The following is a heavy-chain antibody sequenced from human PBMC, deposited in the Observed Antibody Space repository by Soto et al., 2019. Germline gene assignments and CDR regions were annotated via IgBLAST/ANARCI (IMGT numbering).Heavy chain of an antibody. J-gene: IGHJ5*02. CDR1: GGSFSGYY. D-gene: IGHD1-26*01. CDR2: IYYSGST. Sequence: TLSLTCAVYGGSFSGYYWGWIRQPPGKGLEWIGYIYYSGSTNYNPSLKSRVTISVDTSKNQFSLKLSSVTAADTAVYYCARAASSFVSGSYLPRWFDPWGQGTLVTSPQ. V-gene: IGHV4-59*01. CDR3: ARAASSFVSGSYLPRWFDP.